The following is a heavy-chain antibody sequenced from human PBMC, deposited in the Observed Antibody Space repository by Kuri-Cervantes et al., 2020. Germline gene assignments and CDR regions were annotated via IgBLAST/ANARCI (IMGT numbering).Heavy chain of an antibody. CDR1: GGTFSSYT. CDR3: GRVVVDSIGWYHFDY. V-gene: IGHV1-69*02. D-gene: IGHD6-19*01. J-gene: IGHJ4*02. Sequence: SVKVSCKASGGTFSSYTISWVRQAPGQGLEWMGRIIPILGIANYAQKFQGRVAMTTDSSTSTVYMELTSLRSEDTAMYYCGRVVVDSIGWYHFDYWGQGALVTVSS. CDR2: IIPILGIA.